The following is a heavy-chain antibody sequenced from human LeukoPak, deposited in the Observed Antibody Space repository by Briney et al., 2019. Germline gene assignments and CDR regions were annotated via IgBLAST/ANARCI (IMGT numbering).Heavy chain of an antibody. Sequence: PSETLSLTCTVSGGSISSYYWSWIRQPPGKGLEWIGYIYYSVSTNYNPSLKSRVTISVDTSKNQFSLKLSSVTAADTAVYYCARDTVGYDILTGYQMTWYFDLWGRGTLVTVSS. J-gene: IGHJ2*01. D-gene: IGHD3-9*01. V-gene: IGHV4-59*01. CDR3: ARDTVGYDILTGYQMTWYFDL. CDR2: IYYSVST. CDR1: GGSISSYY.